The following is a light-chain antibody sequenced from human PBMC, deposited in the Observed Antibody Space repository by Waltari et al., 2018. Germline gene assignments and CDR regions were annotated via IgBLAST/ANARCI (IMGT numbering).Light chain of an antibody. V-gene: IGKV3-15*01. J-gene: IGKJ2*01. CDR2: GAS. Sequence: EVLMTQSPSTLSVSPGERSTLSCRASQSTARNLAWYQQKPGQAPRLLIYGASTRATDVPDRFSGSGSGTEFTLTISSLQSEDFAVYYCQQYNNWRTFGQGTKLEIK. CDR1: QSTARN. CDR3: QQYNNWRT.